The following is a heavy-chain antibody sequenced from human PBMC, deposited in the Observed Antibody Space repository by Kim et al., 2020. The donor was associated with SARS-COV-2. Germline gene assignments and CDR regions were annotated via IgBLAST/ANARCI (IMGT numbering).Heavy chain of an antibody. CDR3: AKEGYCTNGVCPIVGFFDY. D-gene: IGHD2-8*01. V-gene: IGHV3-23*01. J-gene: IGHJ4*02. Sequence: GRFTISRDNSKNTLYLQMNSLRAEDTAVYYCAKEGYCTNGVCPIVGFFDYWGQGTLVTVSS.